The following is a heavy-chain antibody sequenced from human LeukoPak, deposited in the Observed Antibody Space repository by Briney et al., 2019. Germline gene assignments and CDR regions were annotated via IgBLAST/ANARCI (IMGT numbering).Heavy chain of an antibody. Sequence: GGSLRLSCVASVFTFSSYGMHWVRQAPGRGLEWVALIWSDGSTTYYADSVKGRFTISRDISQSTLYLQMNSLRAEDTAVYYCAKVRVPGIHFFDYWGQGTLVTVSS. J-gene: IGHJ4*02. V-gene: IGHV3-30*02. CDR3: AKVRVPGIHFFDY. CDR1: VFTFSSYG. D-gene: IGHD1-26*01. CDR2: IWSDGSTT.